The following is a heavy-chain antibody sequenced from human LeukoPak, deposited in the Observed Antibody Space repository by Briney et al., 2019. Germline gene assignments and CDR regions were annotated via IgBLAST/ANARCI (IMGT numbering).Heavy chain of an antibody. J-gene: IGHJ4*02. Sequence: GGSLRLSCAASGFTFDDYGMSWVRQAPGKGLEWVSGINWNGGSTGYADSVKGRFTISRDNAKNSLYLQMNSLRAEDTAVYYCARFRGIVGAQYYFDYWGQGTLVTVSS. V-gene: IGHV3-20*04. D-gene: IGHD1-26*01. CDR2: INWNGGST. CDR1: GFTFDDYG. CDR3: ARFRGIVGAQYYFDY.